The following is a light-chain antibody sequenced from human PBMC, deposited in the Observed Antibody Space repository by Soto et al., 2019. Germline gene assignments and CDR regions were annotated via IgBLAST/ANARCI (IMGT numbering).Light chain of an antibody. CDR2: DVY. Sequence: QSVLTQPASVSGSPGQSIAISCTGVRTDVVVYYYVSWYQQHPGQAPHLIIYDVYNRPSGVSYRFSGSKSGDTASLTISGLQAEDEADYYCTSYTSSTPFYVFGTGTKVTVL. V-gene: IGLV2-14*03. CDR1: RTDVVVYYY. CDR3: TSYTSSTPFYV. J-gene: IGLJ1*01.